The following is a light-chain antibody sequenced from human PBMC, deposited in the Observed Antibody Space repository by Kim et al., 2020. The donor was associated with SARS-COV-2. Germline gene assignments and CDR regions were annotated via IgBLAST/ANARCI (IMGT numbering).Light chain of an antibody. CDR2: GNS. Sequence: GQRVTISCTGSRSNIGAGYDVHWYQQLPGTAPKLLIYGNSNRPSGVPDRFSGSKSGTSASLAITGLQAEDEADYYCQSYDSSPRGVFGTGTKVTVL. V-gene: IGLV1-40*01. CDR3: QSYDSSPRGV. J-gene: IGLJ1*01. CDR1: RSNIGAGYD.